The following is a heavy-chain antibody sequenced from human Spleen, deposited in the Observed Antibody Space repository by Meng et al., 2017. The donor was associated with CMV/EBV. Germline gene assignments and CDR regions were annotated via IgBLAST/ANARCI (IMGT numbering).Heavy chain of an antibody. CDR2: INHSGST. J-gene: IGHJ5*02. V-gene: IGHV4-34*01. CDR1: GASFSGYY. Sequence: SETLSLTCSVNGASFSGYYWSWIRQSPGKGLEYIGEINHSGSTDYNPSLKSRVTMSVDTSKKQVSLKMTSMTAADTAVYYCARGPVSYQSGSGFSGFGPWGQGTLVTVSS. CDR3: ARGPVSYQSGSGFSGFGP. D-gene: IGHD3-10*01.